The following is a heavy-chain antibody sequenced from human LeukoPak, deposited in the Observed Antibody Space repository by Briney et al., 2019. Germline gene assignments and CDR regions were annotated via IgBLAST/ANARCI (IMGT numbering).Heavy chain of an antibody. D-gene: IGHD3-10*01. J-gene: IGHJ6*02. CDR3: ARLQGGSGGYYGPLYYYYGMDV. CDR1: GYSFTSYW. CDR2: IYPGDSDT. V-gene: IGHV5-51*01. Sequence: GESLKISCKGTGYSFTSYWIGWVRQMPGKGLEWMGIIYPGDSDTRYSPSFQGQVTISADKSISTAYLQWSSLKASDTAMYYCARLQGGSGGYYGPLYYYYGMDVWGQGTTVTVSS.